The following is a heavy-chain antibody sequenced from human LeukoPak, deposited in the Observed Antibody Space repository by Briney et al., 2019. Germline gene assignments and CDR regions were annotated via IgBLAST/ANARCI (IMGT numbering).Heavy chain of an antibody. D-gene: IGHD3-9*01. V-gene: IGHV3-30*18. CDR3: VKDRSDILTGPGSN. Sequence: GGSLRLSCAASGFTFSSYAMHWVRQAPGKGLEWVAVISLDGSNKYYADSVKGRFSISRDNSKNTLYLQMSSLRAEDTAVYYCVKDRSDILTGPGSNWGQGTLVTVSS. CDR2: ISLDGSNK. CDR1: GFTFSSYA. J-gene: IGHJ4*02.